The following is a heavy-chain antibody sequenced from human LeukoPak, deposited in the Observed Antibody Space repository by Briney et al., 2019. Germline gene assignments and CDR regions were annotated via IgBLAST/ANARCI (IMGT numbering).Heavy chain of an antibody. CDR1: GGSISSYY. V-gene: IGHV4-59*01. J-gene: IGHJ4*02. CDR3: ARDSGEATGIDY. Sequence: TSETLSLTCTVSGGSISSYYWSWIRQPPGKGLEWIGYIYYSGSTNYNPSLKSRVTISVDTSKNQFSLKLSSVTAADTAVYYCARDSGEATGIDYWGQGTLVTVSS. CDR2: IYYSGST. D-gene: IGHD1-1*01.